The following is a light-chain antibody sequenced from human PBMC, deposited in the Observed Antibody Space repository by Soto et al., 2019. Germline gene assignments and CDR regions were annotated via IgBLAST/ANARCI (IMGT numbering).Light chain of an antibody. V-gene: IGLV1-51*01. J-gene: IGLJ1*01. Sequence: QSVLTQPPSVSAAPGQKVTIPCYGGSSNIGSNDVCWYQQVPGTAPKVLIYDNNKRPSGIPDRFSGSKSGTSATLGISGLQTGDEADYYCGTWHSDSYVFGSGTKVTVL. CDR3: GTWHSDSYV. CDR2: DNN. CDR1: SSNIGSND.